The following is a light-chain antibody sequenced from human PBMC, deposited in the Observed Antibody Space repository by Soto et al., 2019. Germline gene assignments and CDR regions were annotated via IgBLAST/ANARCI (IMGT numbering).Light chain of an antibody. CDR3: TSYTTSSTWV. V-gene: IGLV2-14*01. Sequence: QSALTQPASVSGSPGQSITISCSGTSSDVGFYNYVSWFQQYPGKAPKLMIFEVTNRPSGVSDRFSGSKSDNTASLTISGLQADDEADYFCTSYTTSSTWVFGGGTQLT. CDR2: EVT. J-gene: IGLJ3*02. CDR1: SSDVGFYNY.